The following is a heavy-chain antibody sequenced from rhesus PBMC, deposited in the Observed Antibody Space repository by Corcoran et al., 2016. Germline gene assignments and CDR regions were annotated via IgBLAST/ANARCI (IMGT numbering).Heavy chain of an antibody. V-gene: IGHV3S26*01. CDR1: GFTFSSYV. CDR2: ISESGGTI. D-gene: IGHD6-31*01. CDR3: TRDRPYSSGWYYFDY. Sequence: DVQLVESGGGLVKPGGSLRLYCVASGFTFSSYVMHWVRQAPGKGLEWVYVISESGGTINYADSVKGRFTIARDNAKNSLFLQMNSLRAEDTAVYYCTRDRPYSSGWYYFDYWGQGVLVTVSS. J-gene: IGHJ4*01.